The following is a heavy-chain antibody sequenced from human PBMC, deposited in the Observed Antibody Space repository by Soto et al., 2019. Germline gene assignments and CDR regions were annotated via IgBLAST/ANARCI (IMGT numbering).Heavy chain of an antibody. CDR3: AKGISIVVVPATPDY. V-gene: IGHV3-30*18. CDR1: GFTFSSYG. CDR2: ISYDGSNK. J-gene: IGHJ4*02. Sequence: QVQLVESGGGVVQPGRSLRLSCAASGFTFSSYGMHWVRQAPGKGLEWVAVISYDGSNKYYADSVKGRFTISRDNSKNTLYLQINSLRAEDTAVYYCAKGISIVVVPATPDYWGQGTLVTVSS. D-gene: IGHD2-2*01.